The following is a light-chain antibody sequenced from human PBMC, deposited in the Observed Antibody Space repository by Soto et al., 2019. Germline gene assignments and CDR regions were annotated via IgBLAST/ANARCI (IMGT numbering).Light chain of an antibody. V-gene: IGKV1-39*01. CDR1: QSISSY. CDR3: QQSYSTPLT. CDR2: AAS. J-gene: IGKJ5*01. Sequence: DNQMTQYPSTLSAYVGDRVTITCRASQSISSYLNWYQQKPGKAPKLLIYAASSLQSGVPSRFSGSGSGTDFTLTISSLQPEDFATYYCQQSYSTPLTCGQGTDWRL.